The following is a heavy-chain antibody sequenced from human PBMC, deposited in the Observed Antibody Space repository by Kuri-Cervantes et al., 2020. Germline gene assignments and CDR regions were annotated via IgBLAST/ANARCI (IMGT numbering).Heavy chain of an antibody. D-gene: IGHD2-8*02. CDR3: ARGATLGYWTGGLCKAPRPMDP. CDR2: IYYSGST. V-gene: IGHV4-39*07. CDR1: GGSISSSSYY. Sequence: SETLSLTCTVSGGSISSSSYYWGWIRQPPGKGLEWIGSIYYSGSTYYNPSLKSRVTISVDTSKNQYSLKLTSMTAADTAVYYRARGATLGYWTGGLCKAPRPMDPWGQGTLVTVSS. J-gene: IGHJ5*02.